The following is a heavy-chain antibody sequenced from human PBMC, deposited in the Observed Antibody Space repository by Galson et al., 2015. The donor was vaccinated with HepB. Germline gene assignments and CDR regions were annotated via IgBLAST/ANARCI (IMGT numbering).Heavy chain of an antibody. D-gene: IGHD3-10*01. CDR1: GFTFSSYG. CDR2: ISYDGSNK. CDR3: AKGPQVSSLTFYGSGSYYNDY. Sequence: SLRLSCAASGFTFSSYGMHWVRQAPGKGLEWVAVISYDGSNKYYADSVKGRFTISRDNSKNTLYLQMNSLRAEDTAVYYCAKGPQVSSLTFYGSGSYYNDYWGQGTLVTVSS. V-gene: IGHV3-30*18. J-gene: IGHJ4*02.